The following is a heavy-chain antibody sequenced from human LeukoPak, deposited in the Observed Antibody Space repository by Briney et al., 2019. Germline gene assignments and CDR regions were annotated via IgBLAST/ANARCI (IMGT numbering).Heavy chain of an antibody. CDR1: GFTFSSYS. V-gene: IGHV3-48*04. CDR3: ARDLSDYDFWSGYFCYFDY. D-gene: IGHD3-3*01. Sequence: GGSLRLSCAASGFTFSSYSMNWVRQAPGKGLEWVSYISSSSSTIYYAASVKGRFTISRDNAKNSLYLQMNSLRAEDTAVYYCARDLSDYDFWSGYFCYFDYWGQGTLVTVSS. CDR2: ISSSSSTI. J-gene: IGHJ4*02.